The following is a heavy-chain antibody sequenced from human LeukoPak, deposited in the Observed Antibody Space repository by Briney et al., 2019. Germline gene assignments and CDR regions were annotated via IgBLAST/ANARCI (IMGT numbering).Heavy chain of an antibody. D-gene: IGHD3-3*02. CDR3: VREIIRLGQDDYFDY. CDR2: SSSSGSTI. CDR1: GFTFSSYE. J-gene: IGHJ4*02. V-gene: IGHV3-48*03. Sequence: GGSLRLSCAASGFTFSSYEMNWVRQAPGKGLEWVSYSSSSGSTIYYADSVKGRFTISRDNAKNSLSLQMNSLRAEDTAVYYCVREIIRLGQDDYFDYWGQGTLVTVSS.